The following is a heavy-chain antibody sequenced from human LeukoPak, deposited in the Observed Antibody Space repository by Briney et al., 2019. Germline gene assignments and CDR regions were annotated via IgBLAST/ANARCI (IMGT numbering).Heavy chain of an antibody. CDR3: ARDLTTGEGFDY. J-gene: IGHJ4*02. CDR2: IYSGGST. Sequence: GGSLRLSCAASGFTFSSNYMSWVRQAPGKGLEWVSVIYSGGSTYYADSVKGRFTISRDNSKNTLYLQMNSLRAEDTAVYYCARDLTTGEGFDYWGQGTLVTVSS. V-gene: IGHV3-66*02. D-gene: IGHD4-17*01. CDR1: GFTFSSNY.